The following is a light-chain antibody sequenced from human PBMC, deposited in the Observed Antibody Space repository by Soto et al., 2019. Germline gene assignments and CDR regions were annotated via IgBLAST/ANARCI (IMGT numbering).Light chain of an antibody. J-gene: IGKJ4*01. Sequence: EIVLTQSPGTLSLSLGERVTLSCRASQSVSSYLAWYQQTPGQAPSLLLYDTSNRATGTPDRFSGSGSGTDFTLTISRLEPEDFTVYYCQQYGSPPLTFGGGTTVDIK. V-gene: IGKV3-20*01. CDR2: DTS. CDR3: QQYGSPPLT. CDR1: QSVSSY.